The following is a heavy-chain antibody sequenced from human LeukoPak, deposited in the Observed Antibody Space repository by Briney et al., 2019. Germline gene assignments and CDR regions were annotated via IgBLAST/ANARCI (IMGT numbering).Heavy chain of an antibody. Sequence: GGSLRLSCAASGFTFSSYAMSWVRQAPGKGLEWVSAISGSGGSTYYADSVKGRFTISRDNSKNTLYLQMNSLGAEDTAVYYCAKVVASIAAAGTLFDYWGQGTLVTVSS. D-gene: IGHD6-13*01. CDR3: AKVVASIAAAGTLFDY. J-gene: IGHJ4*02. V-gene: IGHV3-23*01. CDR1: GFTFSSYA. CDR2: ISGSGGST.